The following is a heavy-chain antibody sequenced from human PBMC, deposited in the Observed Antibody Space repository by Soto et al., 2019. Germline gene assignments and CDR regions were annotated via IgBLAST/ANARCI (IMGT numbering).Heavy chain of an antibody. CDR3: ARHLPYCGGDCYSLDY. V-gene: IGHV4-61*08. CDR1: GGSISSGDYY. Sequence: PSETLSLTCTVPGGSISSGDYYWSWIRQPPGKGLEWIGYIYYSASTNYSPSLKSRVTISVDTSKNQFSLNLSSVTAADTAVYYCARHLPYCGGDCYSLDYWGQRTLVTISS. CDR2: IYYSAST. D-gene: IGHD2-21*02. J-gene: IGHJ4*02.